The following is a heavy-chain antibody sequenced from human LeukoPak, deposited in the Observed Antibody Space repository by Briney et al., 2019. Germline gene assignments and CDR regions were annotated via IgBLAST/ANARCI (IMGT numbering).Heavy chain of an antibody. J-gene: IGHJ4*02. V-gene: IGHV3-30*18. CDR1: GFTFSSYG. D-gene: IGHD6-19*01. CDR2: ISYDGSNK. Sequence: GGSLRLSCAASGFTFSSYGIHWVRQAPGKGLEWVAVISYDGSNKYYADSVKGRFTISRDNSKNTLYLQMNSLRAEDTAVYYCAKDPIGSGWLGGIFDYWGQGTLVTVSS. CDR3: AKDPIGSGWLGGIFDY.